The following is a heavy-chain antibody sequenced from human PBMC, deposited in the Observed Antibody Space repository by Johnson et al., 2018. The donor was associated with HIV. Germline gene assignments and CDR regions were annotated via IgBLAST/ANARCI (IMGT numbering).Heavy chain of an antibody. Sequence: QVQLVESGGGVVQPGRSLRLSCPASGFTFSGYAMHWVRQAPGMGLGWVALISYDGSNKYYADSVKGRFTISRDNSKNTLYLQMNSLRAEDTAVYYCARDPYYDFLTGPRDAFDIWGQGTMVTVSS. J-gene: IGHJ3*02. V-gene: IGHV3-30*14. CDR2: ISYDGSNK. CDR3: ARDPYYDFLTGPRDAFDI. CDR1: GFTFSGYA. D-gene: IGHD3-9*01.